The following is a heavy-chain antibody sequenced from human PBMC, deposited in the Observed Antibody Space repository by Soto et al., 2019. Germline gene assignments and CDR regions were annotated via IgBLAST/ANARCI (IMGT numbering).Heavy chain of an antibody. CDR2: ISGSGGTT. D-gene: IGHD6-19*01. CDR1: GFTFSSYA. V-gene: IGHV3-23*01. CDR3: AKTANGWFRAFDI. J-gene: IGHJ3*02. Sequence: EVQLLESGGGLVQPGGSLRLSCAASGFTFSSYAMSWVRQAPGKGLAWVSAISGSGGTTYYADSVKGRFTFSRDNSTNPLYVQMTRLGAEDTTVYYCAKTANGWFRAFDIWGQGTMVTVSS.